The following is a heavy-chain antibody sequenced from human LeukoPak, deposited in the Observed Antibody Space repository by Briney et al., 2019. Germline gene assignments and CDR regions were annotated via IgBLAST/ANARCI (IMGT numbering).Heavy chain of an antibody. CDR2: IKNKTDGGTT. J-gene: IGHJ6*03. V-gene: IGHV3-15*01. D-gene: IGHD3-10*01. Sequence: PGGSLRLSCAASGFTFSNAWMSWVRQAPGKGLEWVGRIKNKTDGGTTDYAAPVKGRFTISRDDSKNTLYLQMNSLKTEDTAVYYCTTEKVVLLWFGELSPKGMDVWGKGTTVTVSS. CDR1: GFTFSNAW. CDR3: TTEKVVLLWFGELSPKGMDV.